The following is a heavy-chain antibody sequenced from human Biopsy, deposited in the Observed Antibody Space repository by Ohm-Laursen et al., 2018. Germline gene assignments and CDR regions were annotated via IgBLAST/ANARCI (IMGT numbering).Heavy chain of an antibody. CDR1: GFSLSARGMC. CDR3: ARTPILIVSAGLVYRHRRHLQGMDV. CDR2: ADWDDYK. V-gene: IGHV2-70*11. Sequence: STQTLTLTCSFSGFSLSARGMCVSWIRQAPGKALEWLARADWDDYKDYSACLQTKLSISKDTSNDQVVLTVNNVDPADTATYYCARTPILIVSAGLVYRHRRHLQGMDVWGQGIAVTVS. J-gene: IGHJ6*02. D-gene: IGHD6-13*01.